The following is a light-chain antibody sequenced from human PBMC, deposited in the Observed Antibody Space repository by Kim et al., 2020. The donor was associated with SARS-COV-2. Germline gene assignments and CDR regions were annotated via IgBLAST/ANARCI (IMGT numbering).Light chain of an antibody. V-gene: IGLV1-47*01. CDR2: RNS. CDR3: ATWDDILDGQI. J-gene: IGLJ2*01. CDR1: SSSIGSRF. Sequence: GTRVTFACVGSSSSIGSRFAYWYQQIARRAPQLLIYRNSQRPSGVPNRFSGSKSDTSASLAISGLRSEDEAVNYCATWDDILDGQIFGGGTQLTVL.